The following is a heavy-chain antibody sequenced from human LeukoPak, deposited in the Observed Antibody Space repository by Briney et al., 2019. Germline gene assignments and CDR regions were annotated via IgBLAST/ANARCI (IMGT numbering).Heavy chain of an antibody. V-gene: IGHV3-74*01. CDR2: INSDGSST. J-gene: IGHJ4*02. D-gene: IGHD3-10*01. Sequence: PGGSLRLSCAASGFTFSSYWMHWVRQAPGKGLVWVSRINSDGSSTSYADSVKGRFTISRDNSKNTLYLQMNSLRAEDTAVYYCAKDRDYGSALDYWGQGTLVTVSS. CDR1: GFTFSSYW. CDR3: AKDRDYGSALDY.